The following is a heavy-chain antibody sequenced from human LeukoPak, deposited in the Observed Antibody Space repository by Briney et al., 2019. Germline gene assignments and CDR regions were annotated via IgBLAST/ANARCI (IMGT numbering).Heavy chain of an antibody. CDR1: GYTLTELS. CDR2: FYPEDGET. Sequence: APVTVSCKVSGYTLTELSMHWVRQAPGKGLEWMGGFYPEDGETIYAQKFQGRVTMTEDTSTDTAYMELSSLRSEDTAVYYCATGVRGYSYEAWFDLWGQGTLVTVSS. CDR3: ATGVRGYSYEAWFDL. J-gene: IGHJ5*02. V-gene: IGHV1-24*01. D-gene: IGHD5-18*01.